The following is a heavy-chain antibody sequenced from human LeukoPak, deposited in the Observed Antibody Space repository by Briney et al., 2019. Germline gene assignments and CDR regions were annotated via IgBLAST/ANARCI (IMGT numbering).Heavy chain of an antibody. D-gene: IGHD2-2*03. Sequence: GGSLRLSCTPSGFNFNNYAMSWVRQAPGKGLEWVSALGTSGANPYYADSVKGRFTVSRDDSKHTLYLHMNSLRAEDTAIYFCARQLGYCSRGTCYFDYWGQGTQVTVSS. CDR3: ARQLGYCSRGTCYFDY. J-gene: IGHJ4*02. CDR2: LGTSGANP. CDR1: GFNFNNYA. V-gene: IGHV3-23*01.